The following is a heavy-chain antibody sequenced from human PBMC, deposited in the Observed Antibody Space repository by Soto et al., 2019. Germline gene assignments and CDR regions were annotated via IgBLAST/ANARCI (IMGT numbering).Heavy chain of an antibody. Sequence: QVQLQESGPGLVKPSETLSLICTVSGGSLNISCWSWIRQPPGKGLEWIGFICYSGSTKYNPSLESRVTMSVDPSKNYFSLKVSSVTAADTAVYYCARGAYYVSPWGHGTLVTVSS. CDR1: GGSLNISC. D-gene: IGHD3-16*01. CDR2: ICYSGST. V-gene: IGHV4-59*01. J-gene: IGHJ5*02. CDR3: ARGAYYVSP.